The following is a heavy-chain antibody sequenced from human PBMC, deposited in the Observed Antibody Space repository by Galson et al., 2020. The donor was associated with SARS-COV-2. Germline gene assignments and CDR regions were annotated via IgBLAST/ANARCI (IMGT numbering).Heavy chain of an antibody. V-gene: IGHV3-21*01. CDR2: ITTRRSYL. CDR3: AREKFDDFVWGTYRYIGD. J-gene: IGHJ4*02. CDR1: GFTFSSYS. Sequence: GGSLRLSCAATGFTFSSYSMHWVRQAPGKGLEWVTFITTRRSYLYYADSVKGRFTISRDNAKNSLYLQMNSLRVEDTALYYCAREKFDDFVWGTYRYIGDWGQGTLVTVSA. D-gene: IGHD3-16*02.